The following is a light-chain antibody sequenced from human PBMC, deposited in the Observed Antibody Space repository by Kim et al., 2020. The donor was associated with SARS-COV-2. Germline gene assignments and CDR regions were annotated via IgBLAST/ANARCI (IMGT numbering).Light chain of an antibody. CDR2: LNSDGSH. CDR1: GGHSTNA. CDR3: QTWGTGIWV. V-gene: IGLV4-69*01. Sequence: ASVKLTCTLSGGHSTNAIAWHQQQPEKGPRYLMKLNSDGSHSKGDGIPDRFSGSTYGAERYLTISSLQSEDEADYYCQTWGTGIWVFGGGTQLTVL. J-gene: IGLJ3*02.